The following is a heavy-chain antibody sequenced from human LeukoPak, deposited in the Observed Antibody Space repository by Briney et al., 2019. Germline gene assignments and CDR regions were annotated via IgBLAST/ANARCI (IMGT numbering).Heavy chain of an antibody. V-gene: IGHV1-18*01. Sequence: ASVKVSCKASGYTFTSYGNSWVRQAPGQGLEWMGWISAYNGNTNYAQKLQGRVTMTTDTSTSTAYMELRSLRSDDTAVYYCARDPRYCSSTSCQWGFDYWGQGTLVTVSS. CDR1: GYTFTSYG. J-gene: IGHJ4*02. CDR3: ARDPRYCSSTSCQWGFDY. D-gene: IGHD2-2*01. CDR2: ISAYNGNT.